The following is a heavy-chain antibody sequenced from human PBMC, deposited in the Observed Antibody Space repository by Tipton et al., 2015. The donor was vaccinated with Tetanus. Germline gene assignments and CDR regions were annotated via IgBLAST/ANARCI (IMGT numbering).Heavy chain of an antibody. CDR3: AKDGEMDQMTYNWFDS. J-gene: IGHJ5*01. CDR2: ITWTSGSI. V-gene: IGHV3-9*01. CDR1: GFTFDDYA. D-gene: IGHD5-24*01. Sequence: SGFTFDDYAMHWVRQAPGKGLGWVSGITWTSGSIRYADSVKGRFTISRDNAKNSLYLQMNSLRAEDTALYYCAKDGEMDQMTYNWFDSWGQGTLVTVSS.